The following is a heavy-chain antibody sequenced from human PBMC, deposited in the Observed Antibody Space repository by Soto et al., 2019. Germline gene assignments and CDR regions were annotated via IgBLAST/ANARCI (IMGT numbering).Heavy chain of an antibody. CDR1: GFTFSTYA. CDR3: AKDQGNTIVGASRGFDH. CDR2: ISGGGSGT. J-gene: IGHJ4*02. Sequence: EVQLLESGGGLVQPGGSLRLSCAASGFTFSTYAMNWVRQAPGKGLEWLSLISGGGSGTYYADSVKGRFTISRDNSKNTLYLQMNSLRAEDTALYYCAKDQGNTIVGASRGFDHWGQGTLVTVSS. V-gene: IGHV3-23*01. D-gene: IGHD1-26*01.